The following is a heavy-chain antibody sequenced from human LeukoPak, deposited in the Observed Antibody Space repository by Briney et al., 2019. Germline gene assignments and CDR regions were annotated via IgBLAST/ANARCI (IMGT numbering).Heavy chain of an antibody. Sequence: PGGSLRLSCAASGFSVNDYGMHWVRQAPGKGLEWVAVIWYDGSNRYYADSVKGRFTISRDTSKNTLYLQMNSLRAEDTAVYYCATEGGSRFFDYWGQGTLVTVSS. V-gene: IGHV3-33*01. CDR2: IWYDGSNR. D-gene: IGHD1-26*01. CDR1: GFSVNDYG. CDR3: ATEGGSRFFDY. J-gene: IGHJ4*02.